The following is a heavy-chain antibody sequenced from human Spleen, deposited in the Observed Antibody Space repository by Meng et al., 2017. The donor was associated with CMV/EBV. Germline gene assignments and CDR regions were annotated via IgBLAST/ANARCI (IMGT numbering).Heavy chain of an antibody. CDR3: ARSLTRNNYYHAIDV. V-gene: IGHV3-66*02. CDR2: IKPSGTT. Sequence: GESLKISCAASGFTFSNYAMHWVRQAPGKGLEWVSLIKPSGTTQYADSAKGRFTISRDNSENTLYLQMNSLRTEDSAVYYCARSLTRNNYYHAIDVWGQGTTVTVSS. J-gene: IGHJ6*02. CDR1: GFTFSNYA. D-gene: IGHD1-14*01.